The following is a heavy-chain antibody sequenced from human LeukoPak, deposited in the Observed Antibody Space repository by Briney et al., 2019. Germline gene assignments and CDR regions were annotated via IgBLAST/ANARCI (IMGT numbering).Heavy chain of an antibody. V-gene: IGHV3-48*04. J-gene: IGHJ4*02. Sequence: GGSLRLSCAASGFTFSTYAMNWVRQAPGKGLEWVSHITSSSSTVYYADSVKGRFTISRDNAKNSLDLQMNSLRAEDTAVYFCAKRGVVIRVFLVGFHKEAYYFDSWGQGALVTVSS. CDR3: AKRGVVIRVFLVGFHKEAYYFDS. CDR1: GFTFSTYA. D-gene: IGHD3-10*01. CDR2: ITSSSSTV.